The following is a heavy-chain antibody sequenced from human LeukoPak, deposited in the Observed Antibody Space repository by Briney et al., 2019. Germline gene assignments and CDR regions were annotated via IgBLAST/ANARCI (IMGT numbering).Heavy chain of an antibody. CDR3: ASGYGDA. J-gene: IGHJ5*02. CDR1: GFTFSNYW. CDR2: IKTDGSEK. Sequence: GGSLRLSCEGSGFTFSNYWMGWVRQAPGKGLQWVANIKTDGSEKYYVDSVKGRFTISRDNAKNSLYLQMNSLRAEDTAVYHCASGYGDAWGQGTLVTVSS. V-gene: IGHV3-7*01. D-gene: IGHD4-17*01.